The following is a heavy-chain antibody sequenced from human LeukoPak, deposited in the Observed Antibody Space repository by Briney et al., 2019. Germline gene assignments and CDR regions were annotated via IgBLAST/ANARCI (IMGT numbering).Heavy chain of an antibody. D-gene: IGHD3-22*01. Sequence: GGSLRLSCAAAGFIFSSYAMNWVRQAPGKGLEWVSAISDSGASTYYADSVKGRFTISRDNSKNTLYLQMNSLRAEDTAVYYCAKTYGSSGYYKGYFDSWGQGTLVTVSS. CDR1: GFIFSSYA. CDR3: AKTYGSSGYYKGYFDS. J-gene: IGHJ4*02. V-gene: IGHV3-23*01. CDR2: ISDSGAST.